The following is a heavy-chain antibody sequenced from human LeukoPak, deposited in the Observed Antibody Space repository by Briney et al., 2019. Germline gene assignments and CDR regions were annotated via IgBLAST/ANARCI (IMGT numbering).Heavy chain of an antibody. CDR3: ARSPVRTAMKSLDY. Sequence: GGSLRLSCAAPGFTFSSYWMHWVRQAPGKGLVWVSRINSDGSSTSYADSVKGRFTISRDNAKNTLYLQMNSLRAEDTAVYYCARSPVRTAMKSLDYWGQGTLVTVSS. CDR1: GFTFSSYW. J-gene: IGHJ4*02. V-gene: IGHV3-74*01. CDR2: INSDGSST. D-gene: IGHD5-18*01.